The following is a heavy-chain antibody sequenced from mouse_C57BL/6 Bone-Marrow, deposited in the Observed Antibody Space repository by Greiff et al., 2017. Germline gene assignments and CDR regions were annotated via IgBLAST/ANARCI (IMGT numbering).Heavy chain of an antibody. Sequence: QVQLQQSGAELARPGASVKLSCKASGYTFTSYGISWVKQRTGQGLEWIGEIYPTSGNTYYNQKFKGKATLTADKSSSTAYMELRSLTSEDSAVYFYAWVYFDYWGQGTTLTVSA. CDR3: AWVYFDY. D-gene: IGHD4-1*01. CDR2: IYPTSGNT. J-gene: IGHJ2*01. V-gene: IGHV1-81*01. CDR1: GYTFTSYG.